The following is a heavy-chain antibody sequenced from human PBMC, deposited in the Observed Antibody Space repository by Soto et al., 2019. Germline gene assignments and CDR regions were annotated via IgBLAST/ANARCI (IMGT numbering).Heavy chain of an antibody. J-gene: IGHJ4*02. CDR1: GYPFTTYG. CDR3: ARVMATFGVVSKGRDH. V-gene: IGHV1-18*04. D-gene: IGHD3-3*01. Sequence: QVQLVQSGDEVKKPGASVKVSCKATGYPFTTYGITWVRQAPGQGLERMGWISTYNGNTNYAQSLQGRVTMTRETSSTIAYMELRSLRSDDTAVYYCARVMATFGVVSKGRDHWGQGTLVTVSS. CDR2: ISTYNGNT.